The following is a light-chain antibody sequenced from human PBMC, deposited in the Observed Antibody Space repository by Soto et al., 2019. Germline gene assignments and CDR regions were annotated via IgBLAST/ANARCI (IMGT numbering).Light chain of an antibody. V-gene: IGLV2-14*03. CDR1: SSDVGGYNY. Sequence: QSALTQAASVSGSPVQSITISCTGTSSDVGGYNYVSWYQQYPGKAPKLMIYDVSSRPSGVSNRFSGSKSDNTASLTISGLQAEDEADYYCNSYRRGGTYVFGTGTKVTVL. J-gene: IGLJ1*01. CDR2: DVS. CDR3: NSYRRGGTYV.